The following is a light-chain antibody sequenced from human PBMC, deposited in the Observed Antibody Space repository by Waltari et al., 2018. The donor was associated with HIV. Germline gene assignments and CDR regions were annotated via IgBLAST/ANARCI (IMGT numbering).Light chain of an antibody. CDR1: QTIDDY. CDR2: GAS. V-gene: IGKV1-39*01. CDR3: QQSDSVPDT. Sequence: DIQLTQAPSSLSASVGDSVTITCRASQTIDDYLNWYQQKPGAAPKAINYGASRLMSGVPSRFSGSGSGTDFTLTISSLQREDFATYYCQQSDSVPDTFGPGTNVEI. J-gene: IGKJ3*01.